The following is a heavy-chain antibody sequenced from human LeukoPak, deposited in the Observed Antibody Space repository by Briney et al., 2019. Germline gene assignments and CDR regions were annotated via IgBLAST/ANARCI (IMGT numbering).Heavy chain of an antibody. D-gene: IGHD2-2*01. Sequence: SETLSLTCTVSSGSISSDYWSWIRQHPGKGLGWIGYIHYSGATNYSPSLNSRVTISVDTSKNQFSLNLRSVTAADTAVYYCATLRGSSSAVFDYWGQGTLVTVSS. J-gene: IGHJ4*02. CDR3: ATLRGSSSAVFDY. CDR1: SGSISSDY. CDR2: IHYSGAT. V-gene: IGHV4-59*08.